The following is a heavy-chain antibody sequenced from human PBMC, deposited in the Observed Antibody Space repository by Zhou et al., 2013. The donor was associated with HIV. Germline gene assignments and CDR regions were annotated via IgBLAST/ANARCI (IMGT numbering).Heavy chain of an antibody. D-gene: IGHD3-16*01. J-gene: IGHJ5*02. V-gene: IGHV1-69*05. CDR2: IIPIFGTA. CDR3: AIAIPPVLTVRTRSYLTLVRREFSYVTYGAGRETRYRFD. Sequence: QVQLVQSGAEVKKPGSSVKVSCKASGGTFSSYAISWVRQAPGQGLEWMGGIIPIFGTANYAQKFQGRVTITTDESTSTAYMELSSLRSEDTAVYYCAIAIPPVLTVRTRSYLTLVRREFSYVTYGAGRETRYRFD. CDR1: GGTFSSYA.